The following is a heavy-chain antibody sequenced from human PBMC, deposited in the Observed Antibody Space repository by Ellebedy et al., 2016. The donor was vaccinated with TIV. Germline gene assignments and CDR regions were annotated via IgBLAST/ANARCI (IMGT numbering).Heavy chain of an antibody. J-gene: IGHJ4*02. CDR2: INPSGGST. Sequence: AASVNVSCKASGYTFTSYYILWVRQAHGQGLEWMGLINPSGGSTTYAQKLQGRVTMTRDTSTSTVYMELSSLRSEDTAVYYCARARSSGWLHTPDYWGQGTLVTVSS. D-gene: IGHD6-19*01. V-gene: IGHV1-46*04. CDR3: ARARSSGWLHTPDY. CDR1: GYTFTSYY.